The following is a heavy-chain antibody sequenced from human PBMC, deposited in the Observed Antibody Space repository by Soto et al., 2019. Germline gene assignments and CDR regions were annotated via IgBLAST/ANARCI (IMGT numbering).Heavy chain of an antibody. D-gene: IGHD3-16*02. J-gene: IGHJ4*02. V-gene: IGHV3-23*01. CDR1: GFTFSSYA. Sequence: GGSLRLSCAASGFTFSSYAMSWVRQAPGKGLEWVSAISDSGGSTYYADSVKGRFTISRDNSKNTLYLQMNSLRAEDTAVYYCAKDPDYIWGSYRTHFDYWGQGTLVTVSS. CDR3: AKDPDYIWGSYRTHFDY. CDR2: ISDSGGST.